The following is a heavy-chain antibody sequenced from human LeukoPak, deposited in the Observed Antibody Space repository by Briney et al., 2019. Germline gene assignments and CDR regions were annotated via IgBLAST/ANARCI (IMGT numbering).Heavy chain of an antibody. CDR3: AKDLRSGYRGPFDY. J-gene: IGHJ4*02. D-gene: IGHD3-3*01. CDR1: RFTFSSYT. V-gene: IGHV3-23*01. CDR2: LSANGGST. Sequence: GGSLRLSCEASASRFTFSSYTMSWVRQAPGKGLEWVSSLSANGGSTYHADSVKGRFTISRDNSKNTLYLQMDNLRAEDTAVYYCAKDLRSGYRGPFDYWGQGSLVTVSS.